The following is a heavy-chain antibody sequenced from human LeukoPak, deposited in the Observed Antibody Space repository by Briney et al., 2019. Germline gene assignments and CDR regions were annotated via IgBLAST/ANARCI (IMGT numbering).Heavy chain of an antibody. CDR2: ISGSGGST. J-gene: IGHJ6*02. Sequence: GGSLRLSCAASGFTFSSYAMSWVRQPPGKGLEWVSAISGSGGSTYYPDSVKGRFAISRDNSKNTLYLQMNSLRAEDTAVYYCAKALPPLGYCSGGSCSTGLRYYYYGMDVWGQGTTVTVSS. CDR1: GFTFSSYA. CDR3: AKALPPLGYCSGGSCSTGLRYYYYGMDV. V-gene: IGHV3-23*01. D-gene: IGHD2-15*01.